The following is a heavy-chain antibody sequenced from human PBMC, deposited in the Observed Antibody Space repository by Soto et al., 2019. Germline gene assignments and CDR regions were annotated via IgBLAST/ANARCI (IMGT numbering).Heavy chain of an antibody. V-gene: IGHV3-23*01. CDR1: GFTFSSYA. J-gene: IGHJ4*02. Sequence: GGSLRLSCAASGFTFSSYAMSWVRQAPGKGLEWVSAISGSGGSKYYADSVKGRFTISRDNSKNTLYLQMNSLRAEDTAVYYCAKVKRGVRGQGVDYWGQGTLVTVSS. CDR3: AKVKRGVRGQGVDY. CDR2: ISGSGGSK. D-gene: IGHD3-10*01.